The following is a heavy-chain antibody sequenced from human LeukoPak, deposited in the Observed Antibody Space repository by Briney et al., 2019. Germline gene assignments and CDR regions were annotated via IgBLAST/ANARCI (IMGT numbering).Heavy chain of an antibody. D-gene: IGHD6-13*01. V-gene: IGHV4-59*01. CDR3: ARGLRSSSWFFDY. CDR1: GHSISSYD. Sequence: SETVSLTCTVSGHSISSYDWNWIRQPPGKGLEWIGYIYYTGSTNCNPSLKSRVTMSVDTSKNQFSLKLNSVTAADTAVYYCARGLRSSSWFFDYWGQGTLVTVSS. J-gene: IGHJ4*02. CDR2: IYYTGST.